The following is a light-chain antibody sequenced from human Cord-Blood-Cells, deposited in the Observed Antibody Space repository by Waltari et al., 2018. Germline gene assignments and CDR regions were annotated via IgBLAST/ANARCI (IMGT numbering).Light chain of an antibody. CDR3: YSAADNNLGV. CDR1: VLAKTY. Sequence: SYELTQPSSVSVSPGHTARITCSGDVLAKTYARWFQQKPGQAHVLVIYKDSERPSGIPERFSGSSSGTTVTFTISGAQVEDEADYYCYSAADNNLGVFGTGTKVTVL. J-gene: IGLJ1*01. V-gene: IGLV3-27*01. CDR2: KDS.